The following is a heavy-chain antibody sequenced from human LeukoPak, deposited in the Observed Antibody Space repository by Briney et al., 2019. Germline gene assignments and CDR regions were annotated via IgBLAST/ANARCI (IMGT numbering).Heavy chain of an antibody. V-gene: IGHV4-34*01. Sequence: SETLSLTCAVYGGSFSGYYWSWIRQPPGKGLEWIGEINHSGSTNYNPSLKSRVTISVDTSKNQFSLKLSSVTAADTAVYYCARADYGDRRYYFDYWGQGTLVTVSS. CDR1: GGSFSGYY. CDR3: ARADYGDRRYYFDY. J-gene: IGHJ4*02. CDR2: INHSGST. D-gene: IGHD4-17*01.